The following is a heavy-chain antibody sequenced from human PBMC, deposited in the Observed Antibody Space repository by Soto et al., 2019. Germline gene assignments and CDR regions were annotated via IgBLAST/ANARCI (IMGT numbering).Heavy chain of an antibody. CDR2: IVVGSGNT. Sequence: QMQLVQSGPEVKKPGTSVKVSCKASGFTFTSSAVQWVRQARGQRLEWIGWIVVGSGNTNYAQKFQERVTIARDMSTSTAYMELSRLRSEDTAVYYCAAPAYCGGDCSAGFDYWGQGTLVTVSS. D-gene: IGHD2-21*02. J-gene: IGHJ4*02. CDR3: AAPAYCGGDCSAGFDY. CDR1: GFTFTSSA. V-gene: IGHV1-58*01.